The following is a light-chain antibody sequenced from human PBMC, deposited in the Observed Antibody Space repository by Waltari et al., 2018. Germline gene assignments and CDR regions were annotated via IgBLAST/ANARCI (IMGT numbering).Light chain of an antibody. CDR3: QHYYDNPLT. CDR1: QNIYSN. CDR2: AAS. J-gene: IGKJ4*01. Sequence: IQMTQSPSALSASAGDRVTISCRASQNIYSNLAWYQQKPGKAPKLLIYAASSLQSGIPSRFSGSGSGTDFTLTISSLQPEDSAAYYCQHYYDNPLTFGVGTKVEIK. V-gene: IGKV1-6*01.